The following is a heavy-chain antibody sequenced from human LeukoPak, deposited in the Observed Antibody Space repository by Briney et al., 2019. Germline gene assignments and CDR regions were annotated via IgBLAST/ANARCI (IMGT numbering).Heavy chain of an antibody. J-gene: IGHJ4*02. Sequence: SETLSLTCTVSGGSISSYYWSWIRQPPGKDLEWIGYIYYSGSTNYNPSLKSRVTISVDTSKNQFSLKLSSVTAADTAVYYCARRARGYFDYWGQGTLVTVSS. CDR2: IYYSGST. V-gene: IGHV4-59*08. CDR1: GGSISSYY. D-gene: IGHD1-26*01. CDR3: ARRARGYFDY.